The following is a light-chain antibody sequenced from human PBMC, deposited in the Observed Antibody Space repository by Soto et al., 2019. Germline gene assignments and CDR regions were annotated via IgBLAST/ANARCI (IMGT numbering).Light chain of an antibody. Sequence: QSALTQPASVSGSPGQSITISCTGTSSDVGGYNYVSWYQQHPGKAPKLMIYEVSNRPSGVSYRFSASKSGNTASLTISGLQADDEADYYCSSFTSSNTWVFGGGTKLTVL. CDR1: SSDVGGYNY. V-gene: IGLV2-14*01. CDR2: EVS. CDR3: SSFTSSNTWV. J-gene: IGLJ3*02.